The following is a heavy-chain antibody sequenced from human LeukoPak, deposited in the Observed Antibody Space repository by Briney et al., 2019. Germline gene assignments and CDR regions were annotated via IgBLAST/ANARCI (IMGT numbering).Heavy chain of an antibody. CDR3: AREGHYDFWSGPINWFDP. D-gene: IGHD3-3*01. Sequence: SGGSLRLPCAASGFTFSSYAMHWVRQAPGKGLEWVAVISYDGSNKYYADSVKGRFTISRDNSKNTLYLQMNSLRAEDTAVYYCAREGHYDFWSGPINWFDPWGQGTLVTVSS. J-gene: IGHJ5*02. CDR1: GFTFSSYA. CDR2: ISYDGSNK. V-gene: IGHV3-30*01.